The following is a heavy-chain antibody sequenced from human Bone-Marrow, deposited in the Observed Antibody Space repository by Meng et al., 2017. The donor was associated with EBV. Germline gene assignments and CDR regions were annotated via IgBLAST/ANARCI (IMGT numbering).Heavy chain of an antibody. D-gene: IGHD2-2*01. CDR2: IIPVSGTT. Sequence: QGEVVQLGGVGKKAGSSGGGSCRASGDTLTNYGISWVRQAPGQGLEWMGGIIPVSGTTNYAQKFQDRLTITADESTNTAYMDLSSLGFEDTAMYYCAAPKYCSGTSCYEVFDFWGQGSLVTVSS. V-gene: IGHV1-69*01. J-gene: IGHJ4*02. CDR1: GDTLTNYG. CDR3: AAPKYCSGTSCYEVFDF.